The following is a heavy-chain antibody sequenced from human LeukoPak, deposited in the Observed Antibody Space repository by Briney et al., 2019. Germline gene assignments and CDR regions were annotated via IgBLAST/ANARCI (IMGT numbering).Heavy chain of an antibody. CDR1: GGSFSGYY. D-gene: IGHD3-3*01. J-gene: IGHJ4*02. V-gene: IGHV4-34*01. Sequence: PSETLSLTCAVYGGSFSGYYWSWIRQPPGKGLEWIGEINHSGSTNYNPSLKSRVTISVDTSKNQFSLKLSSVTAADTAVYYCASRTSYYDFWSGYYLGSYFDYWGQGTLVTVSS. CDR3: ASRTSYYDFWSGYYLGSYFDY. CDR2: INHSGST.